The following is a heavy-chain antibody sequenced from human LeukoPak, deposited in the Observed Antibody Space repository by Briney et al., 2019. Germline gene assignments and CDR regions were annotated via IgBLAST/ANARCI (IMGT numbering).Heavy chain of an antibody. V-gene: IGHV3-48*02. CDR2: ISSGSSTK. Sequence: PGGSLRLSCAASGFTFRTYAMNWVRQAPGKGLEWVSYISSGSSTKFYADSVKGRFTISRDNAKNSLYLQMNSLRDEDTAVFYCATDDAAGVWWGQGTLVTVSS. D-gene: IGHD6-13*01. CDR1: GFTFRTYA. J-gene: IGHJ1*01. CDR3: ATDDAAGVW.